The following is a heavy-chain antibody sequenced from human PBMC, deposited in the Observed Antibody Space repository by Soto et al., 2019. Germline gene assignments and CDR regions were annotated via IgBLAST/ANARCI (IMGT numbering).Heavy chain of an antibody. CDR1: GFTFSSYE. CDR3: ARGELLYYYGMDV. J-gene: IGHJ6*02. D-gene: IGHD1-26*01. CDR2: ISSSGSTI. Sequence: EVQLVESGGGLVQPGGSLRLSCAASGFTFSSYEMNWVRQAPGKGLEWVSYISSSGSTIYYADSVKGRFTISRDNAKNSLYLQMNSLRAEDTAVYYCARGELLYYYGMDVWGQGTTVTVSS. V-gene: IGHV3-48*03.